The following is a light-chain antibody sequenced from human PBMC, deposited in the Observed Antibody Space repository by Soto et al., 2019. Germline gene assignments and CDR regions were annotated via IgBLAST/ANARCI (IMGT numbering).Light chain of an antibody. Sequence: QSALTQPASVSGSPGQSITISCTGTSSDVGGYSYVSWYQQHPGKTPKLMIYEVSNRPSGVSHRFSGSMSGNTASLTISGLQTEDEADYYCSSFSSITREVFGGGTKVTVL. V-gene: IGLV2-14*01. J-gene: IGLJ2*01. CDR3: SSFSSITREV. CDR2: EVS. CDR1: SSDVGGYSY.